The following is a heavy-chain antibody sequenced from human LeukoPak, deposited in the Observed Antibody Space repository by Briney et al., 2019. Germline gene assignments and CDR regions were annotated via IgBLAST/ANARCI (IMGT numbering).Heavy chain of an antibody. CDR3: ARVQGDIVVVPAAMAAFDI. Sequence: GESLRLSCAASGFTFSSYSMNWVRQAPGKGLEWVSSISSSSSYIYYADSVKGRFTISRDNAKNSLYLQMNSLRAEDTAVYYCARVQGDIVVVPAAMAAFDIWGQGTMVTVSS. D-gene: IGHD2-2*01. CDR1: GFTFSSYS. J-gene: IGHJ3*02. CDR2: ISSSSSYI. V-gene: IGHV3-21*01.